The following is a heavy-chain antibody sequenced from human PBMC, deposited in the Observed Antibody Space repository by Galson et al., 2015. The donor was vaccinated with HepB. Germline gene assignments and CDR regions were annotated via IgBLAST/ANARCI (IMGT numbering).Heavy chain of an antibody. CDR2: ISYDGTDK. D-gene: IGHD4-23*01. V-gene: IGHV3-30*04. CDR3: ARGATYGGNPDFDY. J-gene: IGHJ4*02. CDR1: RFTFSRSA. Sequence: SLRLSCAASRFTFSRSAMHWVRQAPGKGLEWVALISYDGTDKYYADSVKGRFTISRDNSKNTLYLQINGLRAEDTAVFYCARGATYGGNPDFDYWGQGTLVTVSS.